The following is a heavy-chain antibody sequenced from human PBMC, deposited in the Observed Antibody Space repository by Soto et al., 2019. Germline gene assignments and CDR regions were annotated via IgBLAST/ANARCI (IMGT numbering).Heavy chain of an antibody. CDR3: ARDRNHYDSSDIFDY. D-gene: IGHD3-22*01. Sequence: LRLSCAASGFTFSSYAMHWVRQAPGKGLEWVAVISYDGSNKYYADSVKGRFTISRDNSKNTLYLQMNSLRAEDTAVYYCARDRNHYDSSDIFDYWGQGTLVTVSS. J-gene: IGHJ4*02. CDR2: ISYDGSNK. V-gene: IGHV3-30-3*01. CDR1: GFTFSSYA.